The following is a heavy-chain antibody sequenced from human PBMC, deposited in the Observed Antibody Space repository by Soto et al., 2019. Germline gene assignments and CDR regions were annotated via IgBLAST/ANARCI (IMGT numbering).Heavy chain of an antibody. CDR2: IKSKTDGGTT. V-gene: IGHV3-15*07. D-gene: IGHD3-3*01. Sequence: GGSLRLSCAASGFTFSNAWMNWVRQAPGKGLEWVGRIKSKTDGGTTDYAAPVKGRFTISRDDSKNTLYLQMNSLKTEDTAVYYCTTADFWSGYYTNYYYYYGMDVWGQGTTVTVSS. J-gene: IGHJ6*02. CDR1: GFTFSNAW. CDR3: TTADFWSGYYTNYYYYYGMDV.